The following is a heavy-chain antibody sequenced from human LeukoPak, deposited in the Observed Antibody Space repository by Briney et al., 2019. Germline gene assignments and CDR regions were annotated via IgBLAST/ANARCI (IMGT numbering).Heavy chain of an antibody. CDR1: GYTFIHYY. D-gene: IGHD2-2*01. V-gene: IGHV1-46*01. CDR3: ASTTPPPIVAPGTRGLGYYGMDV. J-gene: IGHJ6*02. Sequence: EASVKVSCKTSGYTFIHYYMHWVRQASGEGFEWMGIVDPSGDIATYAQKFQGRVTLTTDTSTSTFYMELSSLRSEDTAVYYCASTTPPPIVAPGTRGLGYYGMDVWGQGTTVTVAS. CDR2: VDPSGDIA.